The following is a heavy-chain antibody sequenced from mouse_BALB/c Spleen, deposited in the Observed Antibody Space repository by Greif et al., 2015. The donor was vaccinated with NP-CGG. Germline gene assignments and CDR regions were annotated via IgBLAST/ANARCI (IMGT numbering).Heavy chain of an antibody. V-gene: IGHV6-6*02. J-gene: IGHJ3*01. D-gene: IGHD2-13*01. Sequence: EVKLVESGGGLVQPGGSMKLSCVASGFTFSNYWMNWVRQSPEKGLEWVAEIRLKSNNYATHYAESVKGRFTISRDDSKSSVYLQMNNVRAEDTGMYYCADDGDAGVAYRGQGTLVTVSA. CDR3: ADDGDAGVAY. CDR2: IRLKSNNYAT. CDR1: GFTFSNYW.